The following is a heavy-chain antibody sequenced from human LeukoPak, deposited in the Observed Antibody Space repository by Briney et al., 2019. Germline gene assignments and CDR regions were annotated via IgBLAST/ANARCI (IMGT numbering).Heavy chain of an antibody. J-gene: IGHJ4*02. CDR1: GYTFTSYD. CDR2: MNPNSGDT. D-gene: IGHD6-19*01. CDR3: ASTGPHSSGWYYFDY. V-gene: IGHV1-8*02. Sequence: GASVKVSCKASGYTFTSYDINWVRQATGQGLEWMGWMNPNSGDTGYPQKFQGRVTMTRDTSITTAYMELSSLRSEDTAVYYCASTGPHSSGWYYFDYWGQGTLVTVSS.